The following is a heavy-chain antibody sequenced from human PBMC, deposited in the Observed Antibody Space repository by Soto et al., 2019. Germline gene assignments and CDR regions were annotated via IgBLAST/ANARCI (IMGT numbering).Heavy chain of an antibody. Sequence: EVQLVESGGGLVQPGGSLRLSCAASGFTFSTYSMNWVRQAPGKGLEWVSYISSSSSTIYYSDSVKGRFTISRDNAKNSLYLQVNSLRAEDTAVYYCARDLRYFDPWDYWCQGTLVTVSS. CDR2: ISSSSSTI. CDR1: GFTFSTYS. CDR3: ARDLRYFDPWDY. D-gene: IGHD3-9*01. V-gene: IGHV3-48*01. J-gene: IGHJ4*02.